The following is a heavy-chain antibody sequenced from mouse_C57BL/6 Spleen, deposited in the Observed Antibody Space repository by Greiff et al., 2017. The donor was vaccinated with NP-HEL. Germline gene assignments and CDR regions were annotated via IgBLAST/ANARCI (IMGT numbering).Heavy chain of an antibody. D-gene: IGHD2-5*01. V-gene: IGHV1-72*01. J-gene: IGHJ2*01. Sequence: QVQLQQPGAELVKPGASVKLSCKASGYTFTSYWMHWVKQRPGRGLEWIGRIDPNSGGTKYNEKFKRKAKMTVDKSSSTAYMQLSSLTSEDSAVYYCARSVYYSKERYYFDYWGQGTTLTVSS. CDR2: IDPNSGGT. CDR1: GYTFTSYW. CDR3: ARSVYYSKERYYFDY.